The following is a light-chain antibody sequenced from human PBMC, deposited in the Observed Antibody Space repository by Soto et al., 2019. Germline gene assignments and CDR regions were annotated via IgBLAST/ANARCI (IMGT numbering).Light chain of an antibody. Sequence: DIQMTQSPSSLSASVGDRVTITCRASQAISTYLAWYQQKPGKVPKLLIYAASTLQSGVPSRFSGSGSGTDFTLTISSLQPEDVATYYCQKYTSAPHTFGQGTKLEIK. CDR3: QKYTSAPHT. J-gene: IGKJ2*01. CDR2: AAS. V-gene: IGKV1-27*01. CDR1: QAISTY.